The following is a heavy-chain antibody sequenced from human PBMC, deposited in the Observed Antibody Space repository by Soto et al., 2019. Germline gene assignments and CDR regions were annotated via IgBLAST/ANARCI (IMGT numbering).Heavy chain of an antibody. CDR2: ISSSSSTI. D-gene: IGHD3-3*01. Sequence: EVQLVESGGGLVQPGGSLRLSCAASGFTFSSYSMNWVRQAPGKGLEWVSYISSSSSTIYYADSVKGRFTISRDNAKNSPYLQMNSLRAEDTAVYYCARDQGIIPFDYWGQGTLVTVSS. CDR3: ARDQGIIPFDY. V-gene: IGHV3-48*01. CDR1: GFTFSSYS. J-gene: IGHJ4*02.